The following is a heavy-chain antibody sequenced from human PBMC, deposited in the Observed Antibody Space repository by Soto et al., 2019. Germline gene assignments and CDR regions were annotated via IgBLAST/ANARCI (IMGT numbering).Heavy chain of an antibody. CDR3: AKENSGYEK. CDR1: AFTFSNYG. V-gene: IGHV3-23*01. J-gene: IGHJ4*02. Sequence: GGSLRLSCAASAFTFSNYGMSWVRQAPGKGLEWVSAISSGGSTFFPDSVKGRFTISRDNSKSTLYLQMNSLRAEDTAVYYCAKENSGYEKWGQGTLVTVSS. D-gene: IGHD5-12*01. CDR2: ISSGGST.